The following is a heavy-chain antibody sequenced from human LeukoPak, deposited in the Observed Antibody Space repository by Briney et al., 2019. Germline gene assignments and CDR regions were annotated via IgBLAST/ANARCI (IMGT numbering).Heavy chain of an antibody. CDR3: GRGRWNADY. V-gene: IGHV3-7*03. CDR2: INQDGSEK. D-gene: IGHD4-23*01. Sequence: PGGSLRLSCAAPGFTFSSYWMSWVRQAPGKGLEWVANINQDGSEKYYVDSVKGRFTISRDNAKNSLYLQMNSLRAEDTAVYCGGRGRWNADYWGQGPRVSVSS. J-gene: IGHJ4*02. CDR1: GFTFSSYW.